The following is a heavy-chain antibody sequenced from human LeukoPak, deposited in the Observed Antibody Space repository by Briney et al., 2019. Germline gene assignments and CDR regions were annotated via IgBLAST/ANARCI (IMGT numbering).Heavy chain of an antibody. J-gene: IGHJ4*02. CDR2: INHSGST. CDR1: GGSFSGYC. V-gene: IGHV4-34*01. Sequence: PSETLSLTCAVYGGSFSGYCWSWIRQPPGKGLEWIGEINHSGSTNYNPSLKSRVTISVDTSKNQFSLKLSSVTAADTAVYYCAESSGWYGYWGQGTLVTVSS. CDR3: AESSGWYGY. D-gene: IGHD6-19*01.